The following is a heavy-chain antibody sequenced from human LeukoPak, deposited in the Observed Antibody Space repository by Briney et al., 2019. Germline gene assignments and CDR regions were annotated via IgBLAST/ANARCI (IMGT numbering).Heavy chain of an antibody. Sequence: PGGSLRLSCAASGFIFKNYAVSWVRQAPGKGLEWVSGISASGIGIFYADSVKGRFTISGDNSRNTLYLQMNSLRAEDTAVYYCAKPLAQGYWGQGTLVTVSS. J-gene: IGHJ4*02. CDR2: ISASGIGI. D-gene: IGHD1-1*01. V-gene: IGHV3-23*01. CDR3: AKPLAQGY. CDR1: GFIFKNYA.